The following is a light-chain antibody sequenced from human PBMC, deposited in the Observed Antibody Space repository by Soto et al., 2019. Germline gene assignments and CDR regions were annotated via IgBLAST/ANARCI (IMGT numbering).Light chain of an antibody. CDR1: QSVDTTF. CDR3: QQYMSSVT. CDR2: GAS. V-gene: IGKV3-20*01. Sequence: EIVLTQSPGSLSLSPGQRATLSCRASQSVDTTFFAWYQKKPGQAPRLLIYGASKRATGIQNRFSGSASATDFTLIITRLEPEDFAVYYSQQYMSSVTFAQGTKVEIK. J-gene: IGKJ1*01.